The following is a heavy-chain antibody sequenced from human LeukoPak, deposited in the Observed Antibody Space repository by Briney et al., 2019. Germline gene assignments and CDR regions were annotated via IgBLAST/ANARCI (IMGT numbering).Heavy chain of an antibody. CDR1: GGSFSGYY. J-gene: IGHJ6*03. CDR3: ARGAAEYYYGSGRSYYYYYMDV. V-gene: IGHV4-34*01. D-gene: IGHD3-10*01. CDR2: INHSGST. Sequence: SETLSLTCAVYGGSFSGYYWSWIRQPPGKGLEWIGEINHSGSTNYNPSLKSRVTISVDTSKNQFSLKLSSVTAADTAVYYCARGAAEYYYGSGRSYYYYYMDVWGKGTTVTISS.